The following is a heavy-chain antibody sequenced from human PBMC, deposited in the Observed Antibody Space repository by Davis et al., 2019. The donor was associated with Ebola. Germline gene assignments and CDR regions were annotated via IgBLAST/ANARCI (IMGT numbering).Heavy chain of an antibody. J-gene: IGHJ4*02. CDR1: GFTFSNAW. CDR2: IKSKTDGGTT. D-gene: IGHD2-8*01. CDR3: TTDPADIVLMVYARRDY. V-gene: IGHV3-15*01. Sequence: PGGSLRLSCAASGFTFSNAWMSWVRQAPGKGLEWVGRIKSKTDGGTTDYAAPVKGRFTISRDDSKNTLYLQMNSLKTEDTAVYYCTTDPADIVLMVYARRDYWGQGTLVTVSS.